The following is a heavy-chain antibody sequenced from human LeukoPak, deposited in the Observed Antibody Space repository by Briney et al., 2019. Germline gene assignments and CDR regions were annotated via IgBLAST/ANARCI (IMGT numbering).Heavy chain of an antibody. D-gene: IGHD1-26*01. CDR2: TYYRSMWYY. V-gene: IGHV6-1*01. J-gene: IGHJ5*02. CDR3: AGARSGSHPDL. CDR1: GDSVSSNSGA. Sequence: SQTLSLTCAISGDSVSSNSGAWNSIRQSPSRGLEWLGRTYYRSMWYYEYAESVKSRIAIKPDTSKNQFSLHLNSVTPEDTAVYYCAGARSGSHPDLWGQGTLVTVSS.